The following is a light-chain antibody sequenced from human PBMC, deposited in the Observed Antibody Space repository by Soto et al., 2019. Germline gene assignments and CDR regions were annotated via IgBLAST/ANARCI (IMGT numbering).Light chain of an antibody. V-gene: IGKV3-20*01. J-gene: IGKJ3*01. CDR1: QRVSSNF. CDR2: GAF. CDR3: QQYGSSPFN. Sequence: EIVLTQSPATLWLSRGDRATISSRASQRVSSNFLAWYQQKPGQTPRILIYGAFTRATGIPDRFSGGGSGTDVSLTISRLEPEDFGVYYRQQYGSSPFNFGPGTKVEIK.